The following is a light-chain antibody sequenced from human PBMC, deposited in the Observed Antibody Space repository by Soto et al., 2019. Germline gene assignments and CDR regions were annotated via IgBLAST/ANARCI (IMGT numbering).Light chain of an antibody. J-gene: IGKJ3*01. V-gene: IGKV3-20*01. Sequence: VLTQSPGTRFLSPGEEATLSCRAGEGFSSNFLAWYQQRPGQAPRLLIYGASTRASGIPDRFSGSGSGTDFALTISRLEPEDFAVYYCQQYGTSPFTFGPGTTVEIK. CDR2: GAS. CDR1: EGFSSNF. CDR3: QQYGTSPFT.